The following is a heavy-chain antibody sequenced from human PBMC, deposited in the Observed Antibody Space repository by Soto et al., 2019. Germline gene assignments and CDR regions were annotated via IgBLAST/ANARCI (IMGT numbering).Heavy chain of an antibody. J-gene: IGHJ3*02. CDR2: ISGSGGST. D-gene: IGHD1-26*01. V-gene: IGHV3-23*01. CDR1: GFTFSSYA. Sequence: GGSLRLSPAASGFTFSSYAMSWVRQAPGRGLEWVSAISGSGGSTYYADSVKGRFTISRDNSKNTLYLQMNSLRAEDTAVYYCAKDRHSGSCYAFDIWGQGTMVTVSS. CDR3: AKDRHSGSCYAFDI.